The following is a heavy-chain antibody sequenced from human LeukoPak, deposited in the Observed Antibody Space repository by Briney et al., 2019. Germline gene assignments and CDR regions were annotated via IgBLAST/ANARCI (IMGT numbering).Heavy chain of an antibody. D-gene: IGHD3-3*01. J-gene: IGHJ4*02. CDR3: AREESGYYTHYFDY. CDR2: IYHSGST. V-gene: IGHV4-34*01. CDR1: GGSFSGYY. Sequence: PSETLSLTSALYGGSFSGYYWSWIRQPPGKGLEWIGEIYHSGSTNYNPSLKSRVTISVDTSKNQFSLKLSSVTAADTAVYYCAREESGYYTHYFDYWGQGTLVTVSS.